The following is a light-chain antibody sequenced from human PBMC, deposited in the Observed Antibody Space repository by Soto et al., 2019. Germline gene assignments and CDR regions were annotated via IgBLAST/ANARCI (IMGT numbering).Light chain of an antibody. V-gene: IGKV3-11*01. J-gene: IGKJ2*01. Sequence: EIVLTQSPDTLSLSPGVRATLSCRASQSVGSYLAWYQQKPGQAPRLLIYASSNRATGIPARFSGSGSGIDFTLTISSLEPEDFAVYYCQQRSNWYTFGQGTKVDIK. CDR3: QQRSNWYT. CDR2: ASS. CDR1: QSVGSY.